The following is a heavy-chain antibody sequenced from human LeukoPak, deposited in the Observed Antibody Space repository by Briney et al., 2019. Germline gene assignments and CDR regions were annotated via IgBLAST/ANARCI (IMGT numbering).Heavy chain of an antibody. Sequence: GGSLRLSCAASGLTFSNYAMSWVRQAPGKGLEWVSAVSSGGGNTNYADSVKGRFTISRDNSKNTLYLQMNSLRAEDTAVYYCAKAYSDGWYYFDNWGQGTLVTVSS. CDR3: AKAYSDGWYYFDN. CDR2: VSSGGGNT. J-gene: IGHJ4*02. CDR1: GLTFSNYA. V-gene: IGHV3-23*01. D-gene: IGHD6-19*01.